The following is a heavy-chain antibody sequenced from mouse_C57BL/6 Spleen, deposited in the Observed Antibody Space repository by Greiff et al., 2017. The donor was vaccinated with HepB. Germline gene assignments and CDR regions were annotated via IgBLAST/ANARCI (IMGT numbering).Heavy chain of an antibody. CDR3: ARETGGPGFAY. D-gene: IGHD4-1*01. CDR1: GFTFSSYG. Sequence: EVKVVESGGDLVKPGGSLKLSCAASGFTFSSYGMSWVRQTPDKRLEWVATISSGGSYTYYPDSVKGRFTISRDNAKNTLYLQMSSLKSEDTAMYYCARETGGPGFAYWGQGTLVTVSA. J-gene: IGHJ3*01. CDR2: ISSGGSYT. V-gene: IGHV5-6*01.